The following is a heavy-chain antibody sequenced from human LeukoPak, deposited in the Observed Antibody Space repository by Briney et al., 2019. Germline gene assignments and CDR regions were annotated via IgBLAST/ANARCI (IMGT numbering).Heavy chain of an antibody. Sequence: PGGSLRLSCAASGFTFSSYSMNWVRQAPGKGLEWVSSISSSSSYIYYPDSVKGRFTISRDNAKNSLYLQMNSLRAEDTAVYYCAVNSGWYGDWGQGTLVTVSS. CDR1: GFTFSSYS. CDR2: ISSSSSYI. CDR3: AVNSGWYGD. J-gene: IGHJ4*02. D-gene: IGHD6-19*01. V-gene: IGHV3-21*01.